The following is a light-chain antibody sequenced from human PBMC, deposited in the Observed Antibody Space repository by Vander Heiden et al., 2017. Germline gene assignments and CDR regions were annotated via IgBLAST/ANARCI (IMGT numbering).Light chain of an antibody. CDR1: QSVSSSY. Sequence: EIVLTQSPGTLSLSPGERATLSCRASQSVSSSYLAWYQQKPGQAPRLLIYGASSRATGIPDRFSGSGSGTDFTLTISRLEPEDFAVYYCQQYHNSPQTFGQGIRLEIK. CDR2: GAS. V-gene: IGKV3-20*01. CDR3: QQYHNSPQT. J-gene: IGKJ5*01.